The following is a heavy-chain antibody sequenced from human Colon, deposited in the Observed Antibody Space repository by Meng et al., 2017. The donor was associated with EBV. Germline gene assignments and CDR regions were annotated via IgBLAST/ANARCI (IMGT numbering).Heavy chain of an antibody. V-gene: IGHV4-30-4*01. J-gene: IGHJ4*02. CDR3: ASFDHIPRRNYFDY. Sequence: SLHCLLAGGSMRSGHYYWDWIRQPPGKGLEWIGYIHHSGSAYYNPSLKSRVSISVDTSKNQFSLNLNSMTAADTAVYYCASFDHIPRRNYFDYWGQGTLVTVSS. CDR2: IHHSGSA. CDR1: GGSMRSGHYY. D-gene: IGHD2-21*01.